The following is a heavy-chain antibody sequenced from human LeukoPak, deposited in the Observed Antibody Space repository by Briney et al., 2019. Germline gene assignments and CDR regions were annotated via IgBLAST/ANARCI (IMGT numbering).Heavy chain of an antibody. V-gene: IGHV1-18*01. CDR2: ISAYNGNT. Sequence: ASVKVSCKASGYTFTSYGISWVRQAPGQGLEWLGWISAYNGNTNYAQKLQGRVTMTTDTSTSTDYMELRSVRSDDTAVYYCARARGDTAMEYYYYYYMDVWGKGTTVTVSS. J-gene: IGHJ6*03. D-gene: IGHD5-18*01. CDR3: ARARGDTAMEYYYYYYMDV. CDR1: GYTFTSYG.